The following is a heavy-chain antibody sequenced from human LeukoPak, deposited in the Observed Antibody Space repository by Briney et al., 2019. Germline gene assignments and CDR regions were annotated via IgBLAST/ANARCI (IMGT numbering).Heavy chain of an antibody. CDR2: IWSDGTNK. CDR1: GFTFSHFG. D-gene: IGHD4-11*01. V-gene: IGHV3-33*06. Sequence: GGSLRLSCAASGFTFSHFGFHWVRQAPGKGLEWVAVIWSDGTNKYYGDSVKGRFIIYRDDSHNTVYLQMSSLRVQDTAIYYCAKDAQRGFDYSNSLEYWGQGSLVTVSS. J-gene: IGHJ1*01. CDR3: AKDAQRGFDYSNSLEY.